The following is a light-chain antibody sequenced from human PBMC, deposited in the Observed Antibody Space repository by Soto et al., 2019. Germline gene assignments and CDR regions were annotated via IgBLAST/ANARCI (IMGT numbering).Light chain of an antibody. J-gene: IGKJ3*01. CDR2: DAS. Sequence: DIQMTQSPSTLSASVGDRVTITCRASQSISSWLAWYQQKPGKAPKLLIYDASSLESGVPSRFSGSGSGTEFPLTISRLQPDDFATYYCQQYNSYSLFTFGPGTKVDIK. CDR1: QSISSW. V-gene: IGKV1-5*01. CDR3: QQYNSYSLFT.